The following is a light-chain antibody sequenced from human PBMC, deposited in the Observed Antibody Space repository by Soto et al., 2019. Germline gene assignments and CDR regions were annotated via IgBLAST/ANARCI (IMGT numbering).Light chain of an antibody. CDR2: DAS. CDR1: QSVSDY. V-gene: IGKV3-11*01. CDR3: QQRVNWPPT. Sequence: EVVLTQSAASRAVSGGDRATLSCRADQSVSDYVGWYQQKPGQPPRLLCFDASSRASGVPHRFSAGGSGTDFTLIISSLQPEDFAVYYCQQRVNWPPTSGGGTKVDIK. J-gene: IGKJ4*01.